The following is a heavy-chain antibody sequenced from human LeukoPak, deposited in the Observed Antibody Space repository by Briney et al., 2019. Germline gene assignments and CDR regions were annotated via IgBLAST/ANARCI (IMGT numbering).Heavy chain of an antibody. D-gene: IGHD4/OR15-4a*01. J-gene: IGHJ4*02. Sequence: GGSLRLSCAASGFTFSSYDMHWVRQAPGKGLEWVSFIYSGGSTYYADSVKGRFTISRDNSKNTLYLQMNSLRADDTAVYYCVRRAGAYSHPYDYWGQGTLVTVSS. CDR2: IYSGGST. V-gene: IGHV3-53*01. CDR3: VRRAGAYSHPYDY. CDR1: GFTFSSYD.